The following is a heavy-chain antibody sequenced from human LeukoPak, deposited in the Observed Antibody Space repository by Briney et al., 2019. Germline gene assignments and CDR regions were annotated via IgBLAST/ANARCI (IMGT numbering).Heavy chain of an antibody. CDR3: ARDSPRDGAYCSGGSCYPELDY. Sequence: GGSLRLSCAASGFTFSSYAMHWVRQAPGKGLEYVSAISSNGGSTYYANSVKGRFTISRDNSKNTLYLQMGSLRAEDMAVYYCARDSPRDGAYCSGGSCYPELDYWGQGTLVTVSS. V-gene: IGHV3-64*01. CDR2: ISSNGGST. D-gene: IGHD2-15*01. J-gene: IGHJ4*02. CDR1: GFTFSSYA.